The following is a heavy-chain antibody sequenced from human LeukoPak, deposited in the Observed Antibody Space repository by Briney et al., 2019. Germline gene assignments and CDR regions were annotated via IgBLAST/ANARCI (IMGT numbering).Heavy chain of an antibody. J-gene: IGHJ5*02. Sequence: ASVKVSCKASGYTFTSYGISWVRQAPGQGLEWMVWISAYNGNTNYAQKLQGRVTMTTDTSTSTAYMELRSLRSDDTAVYYCAREGVRFLEWPLGNWFDPWGQGTLVTVSS. CDR2: ISAYNGNT. CDR3: AREGVRFLEWPLGNWFDP. V-gene: IGHV1-18*01. D-gene: IGHD3-3*01. CDR1: GYTFTSYG.